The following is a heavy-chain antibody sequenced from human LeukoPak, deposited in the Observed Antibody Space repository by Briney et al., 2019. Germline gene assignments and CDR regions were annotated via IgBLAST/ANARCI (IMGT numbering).Heavy chain of an antibody. V-gene: IGHV1-8*01. Sequence: ASVKVSCKASGYTFTSYDINRVRQATGQGLEWMGWMNPNSGNTGYAQKFQGRVTMTRNTSISTAYMEPSSLRSEDTAVYYCARGPDPYMVRGVIISYYMDVWGKGTTVTVSS. D-gene: IGHD3-10*01. CDR1: GYTFTSYD. CDR3: ARGPDPYMVRGVIISYYMDV. CDR2: MNPNSGNT. J-gene: IGHJ6*03.